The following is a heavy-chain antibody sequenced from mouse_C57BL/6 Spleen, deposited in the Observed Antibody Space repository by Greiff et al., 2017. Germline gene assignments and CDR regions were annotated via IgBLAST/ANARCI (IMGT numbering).Heavy chain of an antibody. D-gene: IGHD2-3*01. J-gene: IGHJ2*01. Sequence: QVQLQQSGAELVKPGASVKMSCKASGYTFTTYPIEWMKQNHGQSLAWIGNFHPYNDDTKYNEKFKGKATLTVEKSSSTVYLELSRLTSDDAAVYYCARGGDDGYYDYFDYGGQGTTLTVSS. CDR3: ARGGDDGYYDYFDY. CDR2: FHPYNDDT. CDR1: GYTFTTYP. V-gene: IGHV1-47*01.